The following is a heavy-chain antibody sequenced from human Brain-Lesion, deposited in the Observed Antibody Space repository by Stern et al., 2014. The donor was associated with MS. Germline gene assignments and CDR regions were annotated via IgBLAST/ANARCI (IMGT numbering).Heavy chain of an antibody. CDR3: ARDKEDTNMAFRYFDN. J-gene: IGHJ4*02. CDR1: GGSVGSGSYD. Sequence: QVQLVQSGPGLVKPSQTLSLTCTVSGGSVGSGSYDWSWIRQPAGKGLEWIGRIYTTGSTYYNPSLKVRVSISIATSKTQFSLKLPSVTAADTAVYYCARDKEDTNMAFRYFDNWGQGTLVTVSS. CDR2: IYTTGST. D-gene: IGHD5-18*01. V-gene: IGHV4-61*02.